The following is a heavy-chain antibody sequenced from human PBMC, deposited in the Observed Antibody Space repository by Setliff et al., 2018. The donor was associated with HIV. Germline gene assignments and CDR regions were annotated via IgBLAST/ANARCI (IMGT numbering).Heavy chain of an antibody. CDR3: ARDSNADRHTWYFDL. V-gene: IGHV3-7*01. D-gene: IGHD7-27*01. CDR1: GFIFSRYW. CDR2: IKEDGSEK. J-gene: IGHJ2*01. Sequence: GGSLRLSCEASGFIFSRYWMSWVRQAPGKGLEWVANIKEDGSEKYYVDSVKGRFAISRDNAKNSLYLQMNSLRAEDTAVYYCARDSNADRHTWYFDLWGRGTLVTVSS.